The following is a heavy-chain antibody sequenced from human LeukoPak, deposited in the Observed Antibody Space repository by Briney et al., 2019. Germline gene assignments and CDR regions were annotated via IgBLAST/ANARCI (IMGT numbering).Heavy chain of an antibody. CDR3: ARVGYYYDSSGYYFFDY. D-gene: IGHD3-22*01. CDR2: IWYDGSNK. V-gene: IGHV3-33*01. J-gene: IGHJ4*02. Sequence: GGSLRLSCAASGFTFSSYGMHWVRQAPGKGLEWEAVIWYDGSNKYYADSVKGRFTISRDNSKNTLYLQMNSLRAEDTAVYYCARVGYYYDSSGYYFFDYWGQGTLVTVSS. CDR1: GFTFSSYG.